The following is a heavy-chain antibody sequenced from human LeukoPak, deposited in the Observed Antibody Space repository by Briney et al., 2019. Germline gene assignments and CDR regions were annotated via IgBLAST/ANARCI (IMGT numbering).Heavy chain of an antibody. CDR3: ASGVVVPAASFDY. V-gene: IGHV5-51*01. D-gene: IGHD2-2*01. Sequence: GEYLKISCKGSGYSFTSYWIGWVRQMPGKGLEWMGIIYPGDSDTRYSPSFQGQVTISADKSISTAYLQWSSLKASDTAMYYCASGVVVPAASFDYWGQGTLVTVSS. CDR1: GYSFTSYW. J-gene: IGHJ4*02. CDR2: IYPGDSDT.